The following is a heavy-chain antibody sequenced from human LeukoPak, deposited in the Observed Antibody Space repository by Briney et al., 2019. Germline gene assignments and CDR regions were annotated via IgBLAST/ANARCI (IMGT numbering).Heavy chain of an antibody. CDR2: ISYDGSNK. Sequence: AGSLRLSCAASGCTFSSYGMHWVRQAPGKGLEWVAVISYDGSNKYYADSVKGRFTIYRDNSKNTLYLQMNSLRAEDTAVYYCAKPQLHSSGWYVFDYWGQGTLVTVSS. CDR1: GCTFSSYG. D-gene: IGHD6-19*01. V-gene: IGHV3-30*18. J-gene: IGHJ4*02. CDR3: AKPQLHSSGWYVFDY.